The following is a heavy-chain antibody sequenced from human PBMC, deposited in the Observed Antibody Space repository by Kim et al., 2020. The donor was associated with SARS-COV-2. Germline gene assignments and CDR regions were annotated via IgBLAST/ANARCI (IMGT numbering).Heavy chain of an antibody. Sequence: SETLSLTCTVSGGSISSSSYYWGWIRQPPGKGLEWIGSIYYSGSTYYNPSLKSRVTISVDTSKNQFSLKLSSVTAADTAVYYCARQGTHGGFDYWGQGTLVTVSS. D-gene: IGHD3-16*01. V-gene: IGHV4-39*01. CDR3: ARQGTHGGFDY. CDR1: GGSISSSSYY. CDR2: IYYSGST. J-gene: IGHJ4*02.